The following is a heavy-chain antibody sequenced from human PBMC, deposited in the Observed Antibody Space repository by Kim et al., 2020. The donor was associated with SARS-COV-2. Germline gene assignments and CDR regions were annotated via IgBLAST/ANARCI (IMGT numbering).Heavy chain of an antibody. V-gene: IGHV3-7*01. D-gene: IGHD3-3*01. J-gene: IGHJ4*02. CDR3: VRDLVWRGGTEDY. Sequence: YVDHLRGRFTTSRDTAKNSLDLQMNILRAEDTAVYYCVRDLVWRGGTEDYWGQGTLVTVSS.